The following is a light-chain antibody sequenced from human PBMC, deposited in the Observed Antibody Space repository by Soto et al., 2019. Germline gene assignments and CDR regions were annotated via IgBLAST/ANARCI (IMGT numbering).Light chain of an antibody. CDR3: QSYDSSLSVL. CDR2: GNS. V-gene: IGLV1-40*01. Sequence: QSVRTQPPSVSGDPGQRVTISCTGSSSNIGAGYDVHWYQQLPGKAPKLLSYGNSNRPSGVPDRLSCSKSGTSASMAITWLQAEDEADNYCQSYDSSLSVLFGVGTKLTVL. CDR1: SSNIGAGYD. J-gene: IGLJ2*01.